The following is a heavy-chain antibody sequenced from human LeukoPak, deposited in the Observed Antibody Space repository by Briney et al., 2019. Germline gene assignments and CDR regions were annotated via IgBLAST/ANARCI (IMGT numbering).Heavy chain of an antibody. CDR3: AKEPREYCSSTSCPNWFDS. CDR1: GFTFSTYA. Sequence: GGSLRLSCAASGFTFSTYAMSWVRQAPGKGLEWVSAVSASGGTTYYADSVKGRFTISRDNSKNTLYLQMNSLRAEDTAVYYCAKEPREYCSSTSCPNWFDSWGQGTLVTVSS. V-gene: IGHV3-23*01. CDR2: VSASGGTT. J-gene: IGHJ5*01. D-gene: IGHD2-2*01.